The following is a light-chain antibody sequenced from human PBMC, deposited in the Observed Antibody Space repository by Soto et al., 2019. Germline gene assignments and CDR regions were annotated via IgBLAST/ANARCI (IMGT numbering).Light chain of an antibody. Sequence: EIVLTQSPATLSFSPGERATLSCRASQSVSRHLAWYQQKPGQAPRLLIYDASNRATGIPARFSGSGSGTDFTLTISRLEPEDFAVYYCQQYGSSGTFGQGTKVDIK. CDR3: QQYGSSGT. J-gene: IGKJ1*01. CDR2: DAS. CDR1: QSVSRH. V-gene: IGKV3-11*01.